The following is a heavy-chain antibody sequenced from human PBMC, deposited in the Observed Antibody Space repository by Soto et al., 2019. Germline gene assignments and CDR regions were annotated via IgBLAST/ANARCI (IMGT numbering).Heavy chain of an antibody. CDR3: ARENYDFWSGYYLDY. J-gene: IGHJ4*02. D-gene: IGHD3-3*01. V-gene: IGHV3-74*01. CDR2: IKSDGTVT. CDR1: GITFSTYR. Sequence: GGYLRLSCVVSGITFSTYRMHWVHQAPGKGLVWVSHIKSDGTVTHYTDSVRGRLIISRDNAKNTLFLQMNSLRAEDTAVYYCARENYDFWSGYYLDYWGQGTLVTVSS.